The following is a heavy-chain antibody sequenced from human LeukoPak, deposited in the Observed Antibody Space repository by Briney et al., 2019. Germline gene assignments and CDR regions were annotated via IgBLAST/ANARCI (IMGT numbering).Heavy chain of an antibody. Sequence: PGGSLRLSCAASGFTFSSYEMNWVRQAPGKGLEGVSYISSSGSTIYYADSVKGRFTISRDNAKNSLYPQMNSLRAEDTAVYYCAAGILTGYYNAALDYWGQGTLVTVSS. CDR2: ISSSGSTI. D-gene: IGHD3-9*01. CDR1: GFTFSSYE. J-gene: IGHJ4*02. CDR3: AAGILTGYYNAALDY. V-gene: IGHV3-48*03.